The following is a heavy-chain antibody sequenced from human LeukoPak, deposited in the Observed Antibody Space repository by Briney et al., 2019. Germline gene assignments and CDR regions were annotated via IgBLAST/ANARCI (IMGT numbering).Heavy chain of an antibody. CDR2: VFDSGGT. V-gene: IGHV4-59*01. Sequence: SETLSLTCTVSGGAISNYWWSWIRQPPGKGLEWIGYVFDSGGTNYNPSLKSRVTISVDTSKKQFSLKLSSVTAADTAVYYCARGGWSLDLWGRGTLVTVSS. D-gene: IGHD3-16*01. J-gene: IGHJ2*01. CDR1: GGAISNYW. CDR3: ARGGWSLDL.